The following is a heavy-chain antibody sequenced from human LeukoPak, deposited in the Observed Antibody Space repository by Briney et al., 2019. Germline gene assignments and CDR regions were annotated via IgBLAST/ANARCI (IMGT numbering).Heavy chain of an antibody. V-gene: IGHV3-30*04. D-gene: IGHD3-22*01. CDR2: ILYDGSNK. J-gene: IGHJ3*02. Sequence: GGSLRLSCAASGFTFSSYVMHWVRQAPGKGLEWVAVILYDGSNKYYADSVKGRFTISRDNSKNTLYLQMNSLRAEDTAVYYCARPSSGYYPDAFDIWGQGTMVTVSS. CDR3: ARPSSGYYPDAFDI. CDR1: GFTFSSYV.